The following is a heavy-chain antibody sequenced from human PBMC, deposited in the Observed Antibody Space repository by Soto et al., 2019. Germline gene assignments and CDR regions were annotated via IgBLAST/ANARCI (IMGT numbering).Heavy chain of an antibody. CDR3: ARDGSGDRHAFDI. Sequence: HVQLVESGGGVVQSGRSLRLSCAASGFSFSSYGMHWVRQAPGKGLEWVAVIWYDGSNKYYADSVKGRFTISRDNSKNTLYLLMNSLRAEDTAVYYCARDGSGDRHAFDIWGQGTMVTVSS. CDR2: IWYDGSNK. D-gene: IGHD3-10*01. CDR1: GFSFSSYG. J-gene: IGHJ3*02. V-gene: IGHV3-33*01.